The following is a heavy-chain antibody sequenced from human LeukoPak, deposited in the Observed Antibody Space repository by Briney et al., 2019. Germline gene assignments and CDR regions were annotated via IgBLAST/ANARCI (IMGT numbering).Heavy chain of an antibody. CDR1: GGTFSSYA. J-gene: IGHJ4*02. V-gene: IGHV1-69*01. CDR3: ATAGGYYGSGSYWGGDKDY. CDR2: IIPIFGTA. Sequence: GSSVKVSCKASGGTFSSYAISWVRQAPGQGLEWMGGIIPIFGTANYAQKFQGRVTITADESTSTAYMELSSLRSEDTAVYYCATAGGYYGSGSYWGGDKDYWGQGTLVTVSS. D-gene: IGHD3-10*01.